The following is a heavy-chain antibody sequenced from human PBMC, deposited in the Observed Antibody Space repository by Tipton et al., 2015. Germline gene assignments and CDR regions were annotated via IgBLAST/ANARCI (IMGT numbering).Heavy chain of an antibody. Sequence: TLSLTCSVSGDSMSRYFWHWVRQSPGKGLEWLGCVYFSGNTYHNPSLKSRVTISLDTSKKQFSRSLTSVTAADTAVYYCACQDYDSLTRDYQTVDYWGQGTLVTVSS. J-gene: IGHJ4*02. D-gene: IGHD3-9*01. CDR1: GDSMSRYF. CDR2: VYFSGNT. V-gene: IGHV4-59*08. CDR3: ACQDYDSLTRDYQTVDY.